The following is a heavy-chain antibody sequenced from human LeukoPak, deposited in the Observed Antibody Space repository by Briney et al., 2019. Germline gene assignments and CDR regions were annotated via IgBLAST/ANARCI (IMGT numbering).Heavy chain of an antibody. CDR2: INSDGINT. CDR1: GFTFSNYW. D-gene: IGHD3-3*01. CDR3: ARERQDYDFLGGARGYYYYMDV. Sequence: GGSLRLSCAASGFTFSNYWMHWVRQAPGKGLVWVSRINSDGINTSYADSVKGRFAISRDNSKNAQSLQMNSLRAEDTAVYYCARERQDYDFLGGARGYYYYMDVWGKGTTVTVSS. J-gene: IGHJ6*03. V-gene: IGHV3-74*01.